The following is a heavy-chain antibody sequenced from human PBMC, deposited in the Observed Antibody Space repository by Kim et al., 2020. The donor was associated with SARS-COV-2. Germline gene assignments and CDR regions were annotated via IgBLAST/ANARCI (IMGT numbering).Heavy chain of an antibody. D-gene: IGHD5-18*01. CDR1: GGTFSSYA. J-gene: IGHJ6*01. Sequence: SVKVSCKASGGTFSSYAISWVRQAPGQGLEWMGGIIPIFGTANYAQKFQGRVTITADESTSTAYMELSSLRSEDTAVYYCASRYTAMGTPYYYGMDVWGQGTTVTVSS. V-gene: IGHV1-69*13. CDR3: ASRYTAMGTPYYYGMDV. CDR2: IIPIFGTA.